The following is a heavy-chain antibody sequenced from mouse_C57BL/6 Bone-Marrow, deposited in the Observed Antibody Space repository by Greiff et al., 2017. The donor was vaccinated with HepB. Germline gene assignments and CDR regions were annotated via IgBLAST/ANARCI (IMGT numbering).Heavy chain of an antibody. CDR1: GYTFTSYW. V-gene: IGHV1-69*01. D-gene: IGHD3-1*01. Sequence: VKQSCKASGYTFTSYWMHWVKQRPGQGLEWIGEIDPSDSYTNYNQKFKGKSTLTVDKSSSTAYMQLSSLTSEDSAVYYCASRAFDYWGQGTTLTVSS. CDR3: ASRAFDY. J-gene: IGHJ2*01. CDR2: IDPSDSYT.